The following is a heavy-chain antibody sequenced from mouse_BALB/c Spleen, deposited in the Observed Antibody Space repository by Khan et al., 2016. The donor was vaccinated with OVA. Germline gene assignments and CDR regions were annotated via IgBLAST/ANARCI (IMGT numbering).Heavy chain of an antibody. CDR3: AKNDYYDCDPFPY. Sequence: EVELVESGPGLVKPSLSLSLTCTVTGYSITSEYAWNWIRQFPGNKLEWMGYIDYSGNTRFNPSLKSRTSITRDTFKNQFFLQLNSVTAEETATYYCAKNDYYDCDPFPYWGQGTLVTVSA. V-gene: IGHV3-2*02. J-gene: IGHJ3*01. CDR1: GYSITSEYA. D-gene: IGHD2-4*01. CDR2: IDYSGNT.